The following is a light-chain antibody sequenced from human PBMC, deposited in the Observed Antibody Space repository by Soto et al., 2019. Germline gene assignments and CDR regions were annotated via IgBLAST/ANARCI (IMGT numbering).Light chain of an antibody. CDR2: SAS. V-gene: IGKV1-39*01. CDR3: QQGHSTPYT. CDR1: QNIRTY. Sequence: DIQMTQSPYSLSASVGDSVTITCRASQNIRTYLNWYQQKPGRAPKLLIHSASALPSGVPSRFSGSGSGTAFTLTMSGLQPEDFATYYCQQGHSTPYTFGQGTHVEIK. J-gene: IGKJ2*01.